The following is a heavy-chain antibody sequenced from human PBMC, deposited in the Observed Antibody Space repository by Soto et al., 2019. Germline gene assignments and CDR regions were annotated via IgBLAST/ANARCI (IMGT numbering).Heavy chain of an antibody. V-gene: IGHV4-31*03. J-gene: IGHJ6*03. Sequence: SETLSLTCTVSGGSISSGGYYWSWIRQHPGKGLEWIGYIYYSGSTYYNPSLKSRVTISVDTSKNQFSLKLSSVTAADTAVYYCVRAKQQLVRNYYYMDVWGKGTTVTVSS. CDR2: IYYSGST. CDR3: VRAKQQLVRNYYYMDV. D-gene: IGHD6-13*01. CDR1: GGSISSGGYY.